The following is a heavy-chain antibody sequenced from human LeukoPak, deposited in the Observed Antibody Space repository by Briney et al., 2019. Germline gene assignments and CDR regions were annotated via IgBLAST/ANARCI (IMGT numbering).Heavy chain of an antibody. CDR1: GFTFSSYA. V-gene: IGHV3-30-3*01. D-gene: IGHD3-10*01. J-gene: IGHJ6*02. Sequence: GGSLRLSCAASGFTFSSYAMHWVRQAPGKGLEWVAVISYDGSNKYYADSVKGRFTISRDNSKNTLYLQMNSLRAEDTAVYYCARDFYYGSGSYYRGYDYYGMDVWGQGTTVTVSS. CDR2: ISYDGSNK. CDR3: ARDFYYGSGSYYRGYDYYGMDV.